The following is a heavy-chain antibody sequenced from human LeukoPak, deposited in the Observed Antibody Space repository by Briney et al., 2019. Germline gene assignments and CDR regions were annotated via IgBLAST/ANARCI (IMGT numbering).Heavy chain of an antibody. CDR1: GYTFTSYD. Sequence: ASVKVSCKASGYTFTSYDINWVRQVTGQGLEWMGWMNPNSGNTGYAQKFQGRVTMTRNTSISTAYMELSSLRSEDTAVYYCARASPHYDFWSGYFYYFDYWGQGTLVTVSS. J-gene: IGHJ4*02. CDR3: ARASPHYDFWSGYFYYFDY. D-gene: IGHD3-3*01. V-gene: IGHV1-8*01. CDR2: MNPNSGNT.